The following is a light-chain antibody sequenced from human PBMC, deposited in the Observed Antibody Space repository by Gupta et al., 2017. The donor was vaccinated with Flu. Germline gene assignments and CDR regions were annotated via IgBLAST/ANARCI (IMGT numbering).Light chain of an antibody. J-gene: IGKJ2*01. CDR3: MQGTHWPYT. CDR1: QSLVYSNGNTY. V-gene: IGKV2-30*01. CDR2: QIS. Sequence: DVVLTQSPLSLPVTLGQPAAIYCRSSQSLVYSNGNTYLNWFQKRPCQSPRRLIYQISKRDSGVPDRCSGSASGTDFTLKISMVEAEDVAVYYCMQGTHWPYTFGQGTKLEIK.